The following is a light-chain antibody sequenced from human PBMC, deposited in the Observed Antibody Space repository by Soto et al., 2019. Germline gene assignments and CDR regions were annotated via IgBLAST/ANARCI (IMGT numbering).Light chain of an antibody. CDR1: SSDVGGYNY. Sequence: QSALTQPASVSGSPGQSITISCTGTSSDVGGYNYVSWYQQHPGKAPKLMISEVSNRPSGVSNRFSGSKSGNTASLTISGLQAEDEADYYCSSYTSSSTPVFGTGTEVTVL. J-gene: IGLJ1*01. CDR3: SSYTSSSTPV. V-gene: IGLV2-14*01. CDR2: EVS.